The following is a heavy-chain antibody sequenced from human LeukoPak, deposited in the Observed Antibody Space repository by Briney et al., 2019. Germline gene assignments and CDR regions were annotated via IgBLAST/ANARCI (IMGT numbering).Heavy chain of an antibody. V-gene: IGHV4-59*01. D-gene: IGHD4-17*01. CDR3: ARGGRNNYGDYPWYFDL. Sequence: SETLSLTCTVSGGSISSYYWSWIRQPPGKGLEWIGYIYYSGSTNYNPSLKSRVTISVDTSKNQFSLKLSSVTAADTAVYSCARGGRNNYGDYPWYFDLWGRGTLVTVSS. J-gene: IGHJ2*01. CDR1: GGSISSYY. CDR2: IYYSGST.